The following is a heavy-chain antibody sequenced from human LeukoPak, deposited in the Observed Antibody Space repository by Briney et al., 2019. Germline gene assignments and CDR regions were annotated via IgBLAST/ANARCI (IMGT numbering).Heavy chain of an antibody. CDR3: SKGPGGYWDY. Sequence: GGSLRLSCAGSGFTFSNYGMGWVRQAPGKGLEWVSAINGDGSRTYYADSVKGRFTISRDNSKNTLYLQMNSLRAEDTAVYYCSKGPGGYWDYWGQGTLVIVSS. V-gene: IGHV3-23*01. D-gene: IGHD3-22*01. J-gene: IGHJ4*02. CDR2: INGDGSRT. CDR1: GFTFSNYG.